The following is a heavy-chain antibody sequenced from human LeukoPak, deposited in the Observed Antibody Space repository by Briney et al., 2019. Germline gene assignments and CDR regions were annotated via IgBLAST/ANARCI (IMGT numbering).Heavy chain of an antibody. V-gene: IGHV4-38-2*02. CDR1: GYSISSGYY. CDR3: ARHKYSSGWPPEGAFDI. D-gene: IGHD6-19*01. Sequence: SETLSLTCTVSGYSISSGYYWGWVRQPPGKGLEWIGSVYHSGSTYYNPSLKSRVTISVDTSKNQFSLKLSSVTAADTAVYYCARHKYSSGWPPEGAFDIWGQGTMVTVSS. J-gene: IGHJ3*02. CDR2: VYHSGST.